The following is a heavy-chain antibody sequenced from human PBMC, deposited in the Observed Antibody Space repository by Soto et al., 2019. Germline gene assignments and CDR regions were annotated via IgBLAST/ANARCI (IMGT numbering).Heavy chain of an antibody. V-gene: IGHV4-59*11. CDR2: IYYTGSS. CDR3: ARSPPRIAVAGYFDY. J-gene: IGHJ4*02. Sequence: SETLSLTCTVSGGSINHHYWSCIRQPPGKGLEWIGYIYYTGSSNYDPSLKSRVTISVDTSKNQFSLKLSSVTAADTAVYYCARSPPRIAVAGYFDYWGQGTLVTVSS. D-gene: IGHD6-19*01. CDR1: GGSINHHY.